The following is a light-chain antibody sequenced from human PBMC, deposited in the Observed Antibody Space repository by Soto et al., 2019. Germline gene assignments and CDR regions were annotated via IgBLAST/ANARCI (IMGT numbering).Light chain of an antibody. CDR3: SSYTSNSTVI. Sequence: QSALTQPASVSGSPGQSITISCTGTSSDVGAYKYVSWYQQHPGKAPKLMIYEVSNRPSGVSNRFSGSKSGNTASLTISGLQAEDGADYYCSSYTSNSTVIFGGGTKLTVL. CDR1: SSDVGAYKY. V-gene: IGLV2-14*01. CDR2: EVS. J-gene: IGLJ2*01.